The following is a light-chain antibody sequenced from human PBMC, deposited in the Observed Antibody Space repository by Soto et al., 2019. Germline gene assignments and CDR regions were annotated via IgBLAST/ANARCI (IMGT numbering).Light chain of an antibody. CDR3: QQYYATPPT. V-gene: IGKV4-1*01. CDR2: WAS. J-gene: IGKJ1*01. Sequence: DIVMTQSPDSLAVYLGESATINCKSSQSVLYSSNNKNYLAWYQQKPGQPPKLLIYWASIRESGVPDRFSGSGSGTDFTLTISSLQAEDVAVYYCQQYYATPPTFGQGTKVEIK. CDR1: QSVLYSSNNKNY.